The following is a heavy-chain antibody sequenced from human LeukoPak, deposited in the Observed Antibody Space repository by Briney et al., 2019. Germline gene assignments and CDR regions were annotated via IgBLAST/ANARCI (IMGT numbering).Heavy chain of an antibody. V-gene: IGHV3-7*01. D-gene: IGHD6-13*01. CDR2: IKQDGSEK. Sequence: GGSLRLSCAASGFTFSSYWMSWVRQAPGKGLEWVANIKQDGSEKYYVDSVKGRFTISRDNAKNSLYLQMNNLRVEDTAVYYCVVYKYILSWSAFDFWGRGTMVTVSS. CDR1: GFTFSSYW. J-gene: IGHJ3*01. CDR3: VVYKYILSWSAFDF.